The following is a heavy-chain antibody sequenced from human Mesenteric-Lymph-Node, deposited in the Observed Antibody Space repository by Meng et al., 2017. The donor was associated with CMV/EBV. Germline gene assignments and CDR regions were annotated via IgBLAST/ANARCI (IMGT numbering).Heavy chain of an antibody. CDR2: IYHSGST. CDR3: ARFDSTGYSFDS. CDR1: GYSISSGYY. Sequence: GSLRLSCTVSGYSISSGYYWGWIRQPPGKGLEWIGSIYHSGSTYYNPSLKSRVTISVDTSKNQFSLKLSSVTAADTGIYYCARFDSTGYSFDSWGPGTQVTVSS. D-gene: IGHD3-22*01. J-gene: IGHJ4*02. V-gene: IGHV4-38-2*02.